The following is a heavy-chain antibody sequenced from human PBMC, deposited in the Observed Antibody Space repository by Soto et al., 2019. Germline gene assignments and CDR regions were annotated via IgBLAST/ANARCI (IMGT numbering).Heavy chain of an antibody. CDR3: ARYTWNDALGDY. V-gene: IGHV4-30-4*01. Sequence: QVQLQESGPGLVKPSQTLSLTCTVSGGSISSGDYYWSWIRQPPGKGLEWIGYIYYSGSTYYNPSLKRRVTISVDTSKNQCSLKLSSVTAADTAVYYCARYTWNDALGDYWGQGTLVTVSS. CDR2: IYYSGST. CDR1: GGSISSGDYY. J-gene: IGHJ4*02. D-gene: IGHD1-20*01.